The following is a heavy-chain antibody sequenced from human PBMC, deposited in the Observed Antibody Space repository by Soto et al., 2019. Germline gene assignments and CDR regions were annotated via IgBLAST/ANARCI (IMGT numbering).Heavy chain of an antibody. CDR3: ARDPCYGVIDY. J-gene: IGHJ4*02. Sequence: EVQLMESGGGLVQPGGSLRLSCAASGFSFGASWMAWVRQAPGKGLEWVADIKQDGSEKNYVDSVKGRVTISRDNAKNSLYLQMNSLRAEGTAVYYFARDPCYGVIDYWGLGTLVTVSS. CDR1: GFSFGASW. D-gene: IGHD2-2*01. CDR2: IKQDGSEK. V-gene: IGHV3-7*01.